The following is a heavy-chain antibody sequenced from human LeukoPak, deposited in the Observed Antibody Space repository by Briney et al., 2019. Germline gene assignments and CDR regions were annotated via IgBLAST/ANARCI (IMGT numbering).Heavy chain of an antibody. V-gene: IGHV3-53*01. CDR1: GFTVSSNY. CDR3: ARAPMTLGPDY. J-gene: IGHJ4*02. Sequence: GGSLRLSCAASGFTVSSNYMSWVRQAPGKGLEWVSVIYSGGSTYYADSVKGRFTISRDNSKNTLYLQMNSLRAEDTAVYYCARAPMTLGPDYWGQGTLVTVSS. CDR2: IYSGGST.